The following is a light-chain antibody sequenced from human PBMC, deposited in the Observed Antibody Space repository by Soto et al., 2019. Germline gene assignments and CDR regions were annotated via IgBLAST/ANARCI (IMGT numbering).Light chain of an antibody. CDR3: QQYNNWPRT. V-gene: IGKV3-15*01. CDR1: QSVSSN. J-gene: IGKJ1*01. Sequence: EIVMMQSPATLSVSPGERSTLSCMAIQSVSSNLAWYQQKAGQAPRLLIYCASTRATGIPARFSGSGSGTEFTLTISSLQSEDFAVYYCQQYNNWPRTFGQGTKVDIK. CDR2: CAS.